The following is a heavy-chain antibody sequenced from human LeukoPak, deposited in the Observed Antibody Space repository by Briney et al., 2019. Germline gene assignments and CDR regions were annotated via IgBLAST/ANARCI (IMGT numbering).Heavy chain of an antibody. D-gene: IGHD2/OR15-2a*01. V-gene: IGHV4-4*07. CDR1: VRSMSNYY. J-gene: IGHJ4*02. CDR2: IYASEST. Sequence: PSETLSLTCSVCVRSMSNYYWNWIRQPAGKGLEWIGRIYASESTNYNPSLKSRVTISMDKSKNHFSLNLKSVTAADTGFYYCARDFYGDDGHHPFDYWGQGIQVTVSS. CDR3: ARDFYGDDGHHPFDY.